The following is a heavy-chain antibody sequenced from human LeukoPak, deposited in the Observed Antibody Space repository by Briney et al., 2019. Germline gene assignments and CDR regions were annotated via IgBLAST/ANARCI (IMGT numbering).Heavy chain of an antibody. Sequence: KSGGSLRLSCTASGFTFGDYAMSWVRQPPGKGLEWIGSIYYSGSTYYNPSLKSRVTISVDTSKNQFSLKLSSVTAADTAVYYCARQGLVISPQTFDYWGQGTLVTVSS. V-gene: IGHV4-39*07. CDR1: GFTFGDYA. J-gene: IGHJ4*02. CDR3: ARQGLVISPQTFDY. CDR2: IYYSGST. D-gene: IGHD3/OR15-3a*01.